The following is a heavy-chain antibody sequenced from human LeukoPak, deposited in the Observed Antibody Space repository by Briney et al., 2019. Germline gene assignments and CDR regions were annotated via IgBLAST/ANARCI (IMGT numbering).Heavy chain of an antibody. Sequence: GASVKVSFKTSGYTFTGYYMHWVRQAPGQGLEWMGWINPNSGGTNYAQKFQGRVTMTRDTSISTAYMELSRLRSDDTAVYFCAPSDYHYYFDYWGQGTQVTVSS. CDR3: APSDYHYYFDY. CDR1: GYTFTGYY. J-gene: IGHJ4*02. D-gene: IGHD4-11*01. CDR2: INPNSGGT. V-gene: IGHV1-2*02.